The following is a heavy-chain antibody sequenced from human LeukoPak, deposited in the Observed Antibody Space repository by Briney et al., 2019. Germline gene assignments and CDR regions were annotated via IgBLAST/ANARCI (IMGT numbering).Heavy chain of an antibody. CDR1: GSSISSYY. J-gene: IGHJ5*02. V-gene: IGHV4-59*12. CDR3: ARDSNYYDSSDYSGEGFDP. Sequence: SETLSLTCTVSGSSISSYYWSWIRQPPGKGLERIGYIYYSGSTNYNPSLKSRVTISVDTSKNQFSLKLSSVTAADTALYYCARDSNYYDSSDYSGEGFDPWGQGTLVTVSS. D-gene: IGHD3-22*01. CDR2: IYYSGST.